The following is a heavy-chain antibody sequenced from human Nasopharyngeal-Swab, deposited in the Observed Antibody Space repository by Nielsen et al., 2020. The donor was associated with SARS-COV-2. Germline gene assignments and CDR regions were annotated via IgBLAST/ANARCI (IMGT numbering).Heavy chain of an antibody. CDR3: ARDGAPLVDYYYGMDV. CDR2: ISAYNGNT. J-gene: IGHJ6*02. D-gene: IGHD2-8*02. V-gene: IGHV1-18*01. Sequence: ASVKVSCKASGYTFTSYGISWVRQAPGQGLEWMGWISAYNGNTNYAQKLQGRVTMTTDTSTSTAYMELRSLRSDDTAVYYCARDGAPLVDYYYGMDVWGQGTTVTVSS. CDR1: GYTFTSYG.